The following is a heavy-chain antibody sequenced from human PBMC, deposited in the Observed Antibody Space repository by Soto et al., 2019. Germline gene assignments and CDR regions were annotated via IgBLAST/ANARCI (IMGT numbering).Heavy chain of an antibody. CDR3: ARGLGDYYFGF. Sequence: QVQLQESGPGVVKPSQTLSLTCSVSGGSITSGDYYWTWIRQPPGKGLEYIGYIYKSGNTYYNPSLRSRVSVSIDPSTNQFSRKLSSVTAGDTAVYYCARGLGDYYFGFWGHGSLVIVSS. V-gene: IGHV4-30-4*01. D-gene: IGHD3-3*01. CDR2: IYKSGNT. J-gene: IGHJ4*01. CDR1: GGSITSGDYY.